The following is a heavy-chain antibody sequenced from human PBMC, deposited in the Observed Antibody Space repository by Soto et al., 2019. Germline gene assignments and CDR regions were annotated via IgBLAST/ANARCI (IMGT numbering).Heavy chain of an antibody. V-gene: IGHV4-39*01. CDR2: IYYSGST. Sequence: PSETLSLTCTVSGGSISSSSCYWGWSRQPPGKGREGRGSIYYSGSTYYNPSLKRRGTITVDTSNTQFSLTLSSVTAADPAVYYCASAGVGYYDSSGYFLPPNYWGQGTLVTVSS. D-gene: IGHD3-22*01. CDR3: ASAGVGYYDSSGYFLPPNY. J-gene: IGHJ4*02. CDR1: GGSISSSSCY.